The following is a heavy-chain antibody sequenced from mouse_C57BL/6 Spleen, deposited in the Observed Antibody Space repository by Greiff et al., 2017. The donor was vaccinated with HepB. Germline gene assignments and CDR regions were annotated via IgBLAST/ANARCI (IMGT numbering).Heavy chain of an antibody. Sequence: QVQLQQSGAELARPGASVKMSCKASGYTFTSYTMHWVKQRPGQGLEWIGYINPSSGYTKYNQKFKDKATLTADKSSSTAYMQLSSLTSEDSAVYNCARTTYGNPHYYAMDYWGQGTSVTVSS. CDR2: INPSSGYT. CDR3: ARTTYGNPHYYAMDY. D-gene: IGHD2-1*01. CDR1: GYTFTSYT. V-gene: IGHV1-4*01. J-gene: IGHJ4*01.